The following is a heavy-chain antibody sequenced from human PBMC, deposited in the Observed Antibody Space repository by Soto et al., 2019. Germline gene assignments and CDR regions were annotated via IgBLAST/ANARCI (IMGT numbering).Heavy chain of an antibody. CDR2: IYPGDSDT. V-gene: IGHV5-51*01. D-gene: IGHD2-8*01. J-gene: IGHJ6*02. CDR1: GDTFTNSW. Sequence: VQLVQSRAEVKKPGESLKISCKGSGDTFTNSWIAWVRQMSGKGLEWMGIIYPGDSDTRYSPSFQGQVTISADESINTAYLQWTSLKASDTGMYFCARGRVANGPSGWTMDVWGQGTTVTVSS. CDR3: ARGRVANGPSGWTMDV.